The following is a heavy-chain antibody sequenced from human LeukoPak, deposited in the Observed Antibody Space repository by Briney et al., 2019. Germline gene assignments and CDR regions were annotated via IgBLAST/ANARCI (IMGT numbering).Heavy chain of an antibody. CDR3: ARSFYGSGSYWFDP. CDR1: GGSISSYY. D-gene: IGHD3-10*01. Sequence: SETLSLTCTVSGGSISSYYWSWIRQPPGKGLEWIGYIYYSGSTNYNPSLKSRVTISVDTSKNQFSLKLRSVTAADTAVYYCARSFYGSGSYWFDPWGQGTLVTVSS. V-gene: IGHV4-59*08. CDR2: IYYSGST. J-gene: IGHJ5*02.